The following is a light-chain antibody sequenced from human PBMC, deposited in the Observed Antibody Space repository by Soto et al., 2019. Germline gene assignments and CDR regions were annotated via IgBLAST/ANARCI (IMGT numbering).Light chain of an antibody. Sequence: QSALTQPASVSGSPGQSITISCTGTRSDVGNYKYVSWYQQHPGKAPKLMIYEVSNRPSGVSNRFSGSKAGNTAFLTISGRQSEDETDYYCFSYTSSCTHVFGTGTKVT. CDR1: RSDVGNYKY. CDR2: EVS. J-gene: IGLJ1*01. V-gene: IGLV2-14*01. CDR3: FSYTSSCTHV.